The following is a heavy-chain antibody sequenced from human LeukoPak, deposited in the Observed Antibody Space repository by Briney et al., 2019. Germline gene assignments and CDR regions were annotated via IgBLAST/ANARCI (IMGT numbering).Heavy chain of an antibody. Sequence: ASVKVSCKASGGTFSSLTINWVRQAPGQGLEWMGGIIPIFGRANYAQKFQGRVTITADDSTSTASMELSSLRSEDTAVYYCADLVYCSSSSCYEPFNQTWGQGTLVTVSP. CDR1: GGTFSSLT. V-gene: IGHV1-69*01. CDR3: ADLVYCSSSSCYEPFNQT. J-gene: IGHJ4*02. CDR2: IIPIFGRA. D-gene: IGHD2-2*01.